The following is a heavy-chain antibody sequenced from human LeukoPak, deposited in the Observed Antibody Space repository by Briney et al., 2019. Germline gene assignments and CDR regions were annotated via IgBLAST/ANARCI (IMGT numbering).Heavy chain of an antibody. CDR2: VYPGDSDT. Sequence: PGESLKISCKGSGYSFTSYWIGWVRQMPGKGLEWMGIVYPGDSDTRYSPSFQGQVTISADKSISTAYLQWSSLKASDTAMYYCARLMWTPILAKELSGGYRAFDIWGQGTMVTVSS. V-gene: IGHV5-51*01. D-gene: IGHD6-13*01. J-gene: IGHJ3*02. CDR1: GYSFTSYW. CDR3: ARLMWTPILAKELSGGYRAFDI.